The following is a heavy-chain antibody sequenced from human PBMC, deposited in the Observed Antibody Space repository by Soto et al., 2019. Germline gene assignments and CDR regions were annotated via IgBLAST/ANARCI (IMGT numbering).Heavy chain of an antibody. CDR3: AKVGSYGLDY. J-gene: IGHJ4*02. D-gene: IGHD5-18*01. CDR2: ISGSGGST. Sequence: GGSLRLSCAASGFTFSNAWMSWVRQAPGKGLEWVSAISGSGGSTYYADSVKGRFTISRDNSKNTLYLQMNSLRAEDTAVYYCAKVGSYGLDYWGQGTLVTVSS. V-gene: IGHV3-23*01. CDR1: GFTFSNAW.